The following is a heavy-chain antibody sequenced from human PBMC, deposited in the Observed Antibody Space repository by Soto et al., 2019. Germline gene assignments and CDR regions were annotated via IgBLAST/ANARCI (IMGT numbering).Heavy chain of an antibody. CDR3: AREYYYGSGRSHGMDV. V-gene: IGHV1-69*12. J-gene: IGHJ6*02. D-gene: IGHD3-10*01. CDR1: GGTFSSYA. CDR2: IIPIFGTA. Sequence: QVQLVQSGAEVKKPGSSVKVSCKASGGTFSSYAISWVRQAPGQGLEWMGGIIPIFGTANYAQKFQGRVTVTADESTSTAYMELSSLRSEDTAVYYCAREYYYGSGRSHGMDVWGQGTTVTVSS.